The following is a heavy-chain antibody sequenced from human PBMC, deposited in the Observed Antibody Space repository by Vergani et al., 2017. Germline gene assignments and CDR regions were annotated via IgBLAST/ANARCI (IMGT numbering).Heavy chain of an antibody. CDR2: IRSKANSYAT. V-gene: IGHV3-73*01. Sequence: EVQLVESGGGLVQPGGSLKLSCAASGFTFSGSALEWVRQASGKGLEWVGRIRSKANSYATEYGASVKGRFTISRDDSKNTAYLQMNSLKTEDTALYYCAKAHSVAAAGFDYWGQGTLVTVSS. J-gene: IGHJ4*02. CDR3: AKAHSVAAAGFDY. CDR1: GFTFSGSA. D-gene: IGHD6-13*01.